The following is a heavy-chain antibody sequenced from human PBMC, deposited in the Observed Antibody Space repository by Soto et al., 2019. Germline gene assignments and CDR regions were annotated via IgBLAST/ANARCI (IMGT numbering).Heavy chain of an antibody. D-gene: IGHD4-4*01. J-gene: IGHJ5*02. CDR2: INPFFGTA. CDR3: ARPLRGTTSHADP. CDR1: GSTFSSYV. V-gene: IGHV1-69*12. Sequence: QVQLVQSGAEVKKPGSSVKVSCKASGSTFSSYVISWVRQAPGQGLEWMGGINPFFGTANYAQNFQGRVTITADESTSTAYMELSSLRFEDTAVYYCARPLRGTTSHADPWAREPWSPSPQ.